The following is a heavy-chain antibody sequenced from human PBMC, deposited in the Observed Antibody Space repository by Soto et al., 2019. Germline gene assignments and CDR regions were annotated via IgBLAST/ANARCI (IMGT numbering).Heavy chain of an antibody. CDR3: ARAPRLLSSFDN. J-gene: IGHJ4*02. D-gene: IGHD2-15*01. CDR1: GYSFINYG. V-gene: IGHV1-18*01. CDR2: INSYNGNT. Sequence: GASVKVSCKASGYSFINYGLSWVRQAPGQGLEWMGWINSYNGNTNYAQKFQGRVSMTTDTSTGTAYMELRSLRSDDTAVYYCARAPRLLSSFDNWGQGTLVTVSS.